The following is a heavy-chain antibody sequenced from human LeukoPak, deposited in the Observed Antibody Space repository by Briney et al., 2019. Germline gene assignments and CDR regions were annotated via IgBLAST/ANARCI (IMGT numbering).Heavy chain of an antibody. D-gene: IGHD3-10*02. CDR2: IYSSGDT. CDR1: GLTVSSNY. Sequence: GGSLRLSCVASGLTVSSNYMSWVRQAPGKGLEWVSVIYSSGDTYYADSVKGRFTISRDNAKNSLYLQMNSLRAEDTAVYYCAELGITMIGGVWGKGTTVTISS. CDR3: AELGITMIGGV. J-gene: IGHJ6*04. V-gene: IGHV3-66*01.